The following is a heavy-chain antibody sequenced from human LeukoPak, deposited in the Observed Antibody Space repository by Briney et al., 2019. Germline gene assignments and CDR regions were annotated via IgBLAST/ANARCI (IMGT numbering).Heavy chain of an antibody. Sequence: GGSLRLSCAAAGSTFSSCAMSWVRQAPGKGLEWVSAISGSGGSTYYADSVKGRFTISRDNSKNTLYLQMNSLRAEDTAVYYCAKDRPYSSGWYGSIDYWGQGTLVTVSS. CDR3: AKDRPYSSGWYGSIDY. CDR2: ISGSGGST. CDR1: GSTFSSCA. J-gene: IGHJ4*02. D-gene: IGHD6-19*01. V-gene: IGHV3-23*01.